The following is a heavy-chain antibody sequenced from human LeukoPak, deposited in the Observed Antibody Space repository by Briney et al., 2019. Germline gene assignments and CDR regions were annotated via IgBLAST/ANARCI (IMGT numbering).Heavy chain of an antibody. D-gene: IGHD2-8*01. CDR3: AREFNVRGSYDAFDI. CDR1: GGSISSTNSY. Sequence: SETLSLTCSVSGGSISSTNSYWSWIRQSPGKGLEWIGSIYHSGSTYYNPSLKSRVTISVDTSKNQFSLKLSSVTAADTAVYYCAREFNVRGSYDAFDIWGQGTMVTVSS. CDR2: IYHSGST. V-gene: IGHV4-39*07. J-gene: IGHJ3*02.